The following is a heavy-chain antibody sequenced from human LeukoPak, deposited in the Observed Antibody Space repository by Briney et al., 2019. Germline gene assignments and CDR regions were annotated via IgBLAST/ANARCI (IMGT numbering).Heavy chain of an antibody. CDR3: TREKKGSYYYYYMDV. V-gene: IGHV4-4*07. Sequence: SETLSLTCTVSGYSISSGYYWGWIRQSAGKGLEWIGRIYTGGDTNYNPSLKSRVTMSVDTSKNHFSLKLSSVTAADTAIYYCTREKKGSYYYYYMDVWGKGTTVTISS. J-gene: IGHJ6*03. CDR1: GYSISSGYY. CDR2: IYTGGDT.